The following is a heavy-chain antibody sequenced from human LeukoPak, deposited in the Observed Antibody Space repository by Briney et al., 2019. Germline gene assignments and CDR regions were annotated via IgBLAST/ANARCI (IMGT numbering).Heavy chain of an antibody. Sequence: GGSLRLSCTVSGLTFRSFWMSWVRQAPGKGLEWVANINQEGTERYFVDSVRGRFTISRDNAKNSLHLQMNTLTAEDTAVYYCARRPGLERYYFDYWGQGTLVTVSS. CDR1: GLTFRSFW. CDR2: INQEGTER. V-gene: IGHV3-7*03. D-gene: IGHD1-1*01. J-gene: IGHJ4*02. CDR3: ARRPGLERYYFDY.